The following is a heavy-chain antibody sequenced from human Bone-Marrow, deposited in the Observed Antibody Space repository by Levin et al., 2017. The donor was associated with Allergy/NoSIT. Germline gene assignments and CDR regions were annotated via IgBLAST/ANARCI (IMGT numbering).Heavy chain of an antibody. CDR1: GFTFSSYE. D-gene: IGHD2-15*01. CDR2: ITSSGRTI. V-gene: IGHV3-48*03. J-gene: IGHJ4*02. CDR3: AREGAYCSGGSCYFDY. Sequence: PSETLSLTCAASGFTFSSYEMNWVRQAPGKGLEWVSYITSSGRTIYYADSVKGRFTISRDNAKNSMYLQVDSLRAEDTAIYYCAREGAYCSGGSCYFDYWGQGTLVTVSS.